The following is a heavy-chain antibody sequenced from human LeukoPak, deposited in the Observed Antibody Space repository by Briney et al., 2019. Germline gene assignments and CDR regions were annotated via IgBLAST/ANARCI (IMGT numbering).Heavy chain of an antibody. V-gene: IGHV3-23*01. CDR2: ISRSGGRT. Sequence: GGSLRLSCAASGFTFSDYAMSWVRQAPGKGLEWVSTISRSGGRTYYADSVTGRFSISRDNSKNTLYLQMNSLRAEDTAVYYCAKDIDSVSSGWYRFVCFFRWGQGTLVTVSS. CDR1: GFTFSDYA. CDR3: AKDIDSVSSGWYRFVCFFR. D-gene: IGHD6-19*01. J-gene: IGHJ4*02.